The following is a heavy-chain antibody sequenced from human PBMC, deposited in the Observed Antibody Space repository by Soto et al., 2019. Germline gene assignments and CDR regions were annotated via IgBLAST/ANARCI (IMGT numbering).Heavy chain of an antibody. CDR1: GGTIRRYY. V-gene: IGHV4-59*01. CDR2: IYYSGST. J-gene: IGHJ6*02. Sequence: ANLSLTCTVSGGTIRRYYWSWFRQPPGKGLEWIGYIYYSGSTNYNPSLKSRVTISVDTSKNQFSLKLSSVTAADTAVYYCAQXXXXSXRXXXXXXXXXXVXGQGTTVTVSS. CDR3: AQXXXXSXRXXXXXXXXXXV.